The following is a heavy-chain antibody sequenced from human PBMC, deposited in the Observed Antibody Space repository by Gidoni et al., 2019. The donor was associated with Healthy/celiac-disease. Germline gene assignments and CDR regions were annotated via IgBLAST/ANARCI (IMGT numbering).Heavy chain of an antibody. J-gene: IGHJ4*02. CDR2: ISWNSGSI. CDR1: GFTFDDYA. CDR3: AKSIGSSSSGGPIDY. Sequence: EVQLVESGGGLVQPGRSLRLSCAASGFTFDDYAMHWVRQAPGKGLEWVSGISWNSGSIGYADSVKGRFTISRDNAKNSLYLQMNSLRAEDTALYYCAKSIGSSSSGGPIDYWGQGTLVTVSS. V-gene: IGHV3-9*01. D-gene: IGHD6-6*01.